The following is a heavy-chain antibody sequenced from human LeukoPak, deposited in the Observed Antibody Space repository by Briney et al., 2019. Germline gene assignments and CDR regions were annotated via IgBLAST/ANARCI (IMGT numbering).Heavy chain of an antibody. J-gene: IGHJ4*02. CDR3: AGGGSTMVRGPPDY. CDR1: GGSFSGYY. Sequence: PSETLSLTCAVYGGSFSGYYWSWIRQPPGKGLEWIGEINHSGSTNYNPSLKSRVTISVDTSKNQFSLKLSSVTAADTAVYYCAGGGSTMVRGPPDYWGQGTLVTVSS. V-gene: IGHV4-34*01. CDR2: INHSGST. D-gene: IGHD3-10*01.